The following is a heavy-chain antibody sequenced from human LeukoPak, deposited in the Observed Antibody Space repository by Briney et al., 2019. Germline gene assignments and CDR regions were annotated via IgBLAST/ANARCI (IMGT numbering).Heavy chain of an antibody. Sequence: GSLRLSCAASGFTFSSYSMNWVRQAPGKGLEWVSSISSSSSYIYYADSVKGRFTISRDNAKNSLYLQMNSLRAEDTAVYYCARDARDIVVVPADYGMDVWGQGTTVTVSS. D-gene: IGHD2-2*01. CDR1: GFTFSSYS. CDR2: ISSSSSYI. CDR3: ARDARDIVVVPADYGMDV. V-gene: IGHV3-21*01. J-gene: IGHJ6*02.